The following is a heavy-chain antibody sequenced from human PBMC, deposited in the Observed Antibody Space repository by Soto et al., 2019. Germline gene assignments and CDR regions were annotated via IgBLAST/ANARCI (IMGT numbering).Heavy chain of an antibody. CDR2: IYYSGST. J-gene: IGHJ6*02. CDR3: ARATKLGPVASVMDV. Sequence: TSDTLSLTCTVSGGSISSGGYYWIWIRQHPGKGLEWIGNIYYSGSTSYTPSLKSRVSISVDTSKNQLSLKESSVTAADPAVYYCARATKLGPVASVMDVWRQGTTVTVFS. CDR1: GGSISSGGYY. D-gene: IGHD2-21*01. V-gene: IGHV4-31*03.